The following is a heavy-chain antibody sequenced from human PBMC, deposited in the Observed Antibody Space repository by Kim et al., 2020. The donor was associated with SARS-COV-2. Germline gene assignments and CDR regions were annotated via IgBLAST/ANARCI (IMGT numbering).Heavy chain of an antibody. CDR3: VKERSGYYGQGTKFDP. CDR2: ISWNSDYI. D-gene: IGHD3-10*01. CDR1: GFTFDDYA. Sequence: GGSLRLSCTASGFTFDDYAMHWVRQAPGKGLEWVSGISWNSDYIEYADSVKGRFSISRDNAKNSLFLQMNGLRPEDTAFYYCVKERSGYYGQGTKFDPWG. J-gene: IGHJ5*02. V-gene: IGHV3-9*01.